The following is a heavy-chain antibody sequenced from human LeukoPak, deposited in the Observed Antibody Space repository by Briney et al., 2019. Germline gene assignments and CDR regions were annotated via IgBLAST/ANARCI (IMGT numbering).Heavy chain of an antibody. V-gene: IGHV3-30*01. J-gene: IGHJ4*02. D-gene: IGHD3-22*01. CDR1: GFTFSSYA. CDR2: ISYGGSNK. Sequence: PGGSLRLSCAASGFTFSSYAMHWVRQAPGKGLECVAVISYGGSNKYYADSVKGRFTISRDNSKNTLYLQMNSLRTEDTAVYYCARDWGSSGYYYFDYWGQGTLVTVSS. CDR3: ARDWGSSGYYYFDY.